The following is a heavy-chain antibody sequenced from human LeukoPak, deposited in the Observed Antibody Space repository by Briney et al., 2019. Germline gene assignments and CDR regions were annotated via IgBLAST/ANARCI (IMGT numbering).Heavy chain of an antibody. CDR1: GASLSSRTSY. CDR2: IYSSGNT. Sequence: PSETLSLTCSVSGASLSSRTSYWGWIRQPPGKGLEWIGTIYSSGNTYYNPSLKSRVTISGDTSKNQLSLRVNSVTAADTAVYYCARHASSVGVAVVITMIDSWGQGILVTVSS. J-gene: IGHJ4*02. D-gene: IGHD2-15*01. CDR3: ARHASSVGVAVVITMIDS. V-gene: IGHV4-39*01.